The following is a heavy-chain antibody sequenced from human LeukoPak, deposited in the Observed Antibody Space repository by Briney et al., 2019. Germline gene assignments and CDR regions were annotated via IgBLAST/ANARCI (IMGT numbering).Heavy chain of an antibody. D-gene: IGHD2-2*01. CDR2: IYTSGGT. CDR1: GGSITNLNYY. J-gene: IGHJ3*02. V-gene: IGHV4-61*02. Sequence: PSETLSLTCTVSGGSITNLNYYWTWIRQPAGKRLEWIGRIYTSGGTNYNPSLKSRVTMSVDKSKNQISLNLASLTAADTALYYCAGRGSSSGTFDIWGPGTFVTVSS. CDR3: AGRGSSSGTFDI.